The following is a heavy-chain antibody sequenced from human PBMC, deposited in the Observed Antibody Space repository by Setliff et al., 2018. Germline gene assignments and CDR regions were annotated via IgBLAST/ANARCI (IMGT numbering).Heavy chain of an antibody. J-gene: IGHJ6*02. CDR2: IKEDGSQR. CDR3: AKDIRPGGELPGDYYGMDV. CDR1: GFTFSSYG. D-gene: IGHD1-26*01. Sequence: ETLSLSCAASGFTFSSYGMHWVRQAPGKGLEWVANIKEDGSQRNYVDAVRGRFTVSRDNARNSLYLQMNSLRAEDTALYYCAKDIRPGGELPGDYYGMDVWGQGTTVTVSS. V-gene: IGHV3-7*03.